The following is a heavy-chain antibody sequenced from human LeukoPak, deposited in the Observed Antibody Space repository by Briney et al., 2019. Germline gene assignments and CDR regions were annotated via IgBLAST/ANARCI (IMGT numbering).Heavy chain of an antibody. Sequence: ASETLSLTCTVSGGSISSYYWSWIRQPAGKGLEWVGRIYTSGSTNYNPSLKSRITMSVGTSKNQFSLKLSSVTAADTAVYYCARSIAAAGTPNYYYYYGMDVWGQGTTVTVSS. CDR2: IYTSGST. D-gene: IGHD6-13*01. CDR1: GGSISSYY. CDR3: ARSIAAAGTPNYYYYYGMDV. V-gene: IGHV4-4*07. J-gene: IGHJ6*02.